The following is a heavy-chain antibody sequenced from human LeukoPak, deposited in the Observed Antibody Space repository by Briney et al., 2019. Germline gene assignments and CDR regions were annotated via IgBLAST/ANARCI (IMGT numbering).Heavy chain of an antibody. CDR1: GGTFSSYA. CDR2: IIPIFGTA. CDR3: ARNRRDGYNYPWFDY. Sequence: GASVKVSCKASGGTFSSYAISWVRQAPGQGLEWMGGIIPIFGTANYAQKFQGRVTITADESTSTAYMELSSLRSEDTAVYYCARNRRDGYNYPWFDYWGQGTLVTVSS. J-gene: IGHJ4*02. V-gene: IGHV1-69*13. D-gene: IGHD5-24*01.